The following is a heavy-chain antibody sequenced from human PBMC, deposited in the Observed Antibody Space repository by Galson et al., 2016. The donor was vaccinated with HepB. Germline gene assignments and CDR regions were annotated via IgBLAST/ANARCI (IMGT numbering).Heavy chain of an antibody. J-gene: IGHJ4*02. D-gene: IGHD2-2*01. CDR3: ARGFPAATIDY. CDR2: INVGNGNT. Sequence: SVKVSCKASGYTLINYATHWVRQAPGQRLEWMGWINVGNGNTKYSQKFQGRVTITRDTSASTAYMELSSLRSEDTAVYYCARGFPAATIDYWGQGILVTVSS. V-gene: IGHV1-3*01. CDR1: GYTLINYA.